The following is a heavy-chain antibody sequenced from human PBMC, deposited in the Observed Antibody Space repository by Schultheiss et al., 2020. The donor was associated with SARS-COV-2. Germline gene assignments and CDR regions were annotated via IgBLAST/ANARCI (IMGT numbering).Heavy chain of an antibody. CDR1: GYSFTSYW. CDR3: ARQSLYYGSGSYYYYFDY. Sequence: GGSLRLSCKGSGYSFTSYWIGWVRQMPGKGLEWMGRIDPSDSYTNYSPSFQGHVTISADKSISTAYLQWSSLKASDTAMYYCARQSLYYGSGSYYYYFDYWGQGTLVTVSS. V-gene: IGHV5-10-1*01. D-gene: IGHD3-10*01. J-gene: IGHJ4*02. CDR2: IDPSDSYT.